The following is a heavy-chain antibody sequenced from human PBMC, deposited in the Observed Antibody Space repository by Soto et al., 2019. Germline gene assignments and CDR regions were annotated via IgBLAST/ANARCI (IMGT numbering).Heavy chain of an antibody. J-gene: IGHJ6*03. CDR3: AKGAWSYSGSYYYYYYMDV. CDR1: GFTFSSYG. CDR2: ISYDGSNK. V-gene: IGHV3-30*18. D-gene: IGHD1-26*01. Sequence: GGSLRLSCAASGFTFSSYGMHWVRQAPGKGLEWVAVISYDGSNKYYADSVKGRFTISRDNSKNTLYLQMNSLRAEDTAVYYCAKGAWSYSGSYYYYYYMDVWGKGTTVTVSS.